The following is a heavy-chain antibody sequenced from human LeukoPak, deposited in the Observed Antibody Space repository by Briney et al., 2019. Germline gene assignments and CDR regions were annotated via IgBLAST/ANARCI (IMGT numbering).Heavy chain of an antibody. V-gene: IGHV4-39*01. CDR2: IYYSGST. CDR3: ASFYDYVWGSYRDHFDY. J-gene: IGHJ4*02. CDR1: GGSITTSSYY. Sequence: SETLSLTCTVSGGSITTSSYYWGWIRQPPGKGLEWIGSIYYSGSTYYKPSLKSRVTISVDTSKNQFSLKLSSVTAADTAVYYCASFYDYVWGSYRDHFDYWGQGTLVTVSS. D-gene: IGHD3-16*02.